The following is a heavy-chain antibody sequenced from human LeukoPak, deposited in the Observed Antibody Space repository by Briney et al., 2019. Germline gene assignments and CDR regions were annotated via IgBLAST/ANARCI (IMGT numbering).Heavy chain of an antibody. V-gene: IGHV1-69*04. Sequence: SVKVSCKASGGTFSFYAINWVRQAPGQGLEWMGRIIPIPGMANYAQKFQGRVTITADSSTSTAYMEVSSLRSEDTAVYYCARAVVVARGLMAYFDYWGQGTLVTVFS. D-gene: IGHD3-10*01. CDR2: IIPIPGMA. J-gene: IGHJ4*02. CDR1: GGTFSFYA. CDR3: ARAVVVARGLMAYFDY.